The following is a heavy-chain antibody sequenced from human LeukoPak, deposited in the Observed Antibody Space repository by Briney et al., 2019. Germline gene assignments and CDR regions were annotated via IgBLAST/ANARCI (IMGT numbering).Heavy chain of an antibody. CDR3: ARGKRYCSSTSCYDIDY. J-gene: IGHJ4*02. Sequence: ASVKVSXKASGYTFTSYDINWVRQAPGQGLEWMGWMNPDSGNTGYAQKFQGRVTITRNTSISTAYMELSSLRSEDTAVYYCARGKRYCSSTSCYDIDYWGQGTLVTVSS. D-gene: IGHD2-2*01. CDR2: MNPDSGNT. V-gene: IGHV1-8*03. CDR1: GYTFTSYD.